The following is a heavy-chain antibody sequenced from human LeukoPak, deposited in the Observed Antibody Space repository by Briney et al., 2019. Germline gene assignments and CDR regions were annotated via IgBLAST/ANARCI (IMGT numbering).Heavy chain of an antibody. CDR2: IYYSGST. Sequence: SETLSLTCTVSGGSISSYYWSWIRQPPGKGLEWVGYIYYSGSTNYNPSLKRRVTISVDTSKNQFSLKLSSVTAADTAVYYCARHVSEGAPPVNWGQGTLVTVSS. J-gene: IGHJ4*02. CDR1: GGSISSYY. D-gene: IGHD1-26*01. V-gene: IGHV4-59*08. CDR3: ARHVSEGAPPVN.